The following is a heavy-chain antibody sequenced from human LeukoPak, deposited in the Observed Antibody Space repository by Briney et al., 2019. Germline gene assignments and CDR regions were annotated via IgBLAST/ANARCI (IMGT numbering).Heavy chain of an antibody. CDR3: AKVVEENFWSGYQYYFDY. CDR1: GFTFSNSG. CDR2: ISYDGSNK. D-gene: IGHD3-3*01. Sequence: EGSLRLSCAASGFTFSNSGMHWVRQAPGKGLEWVAVISYDGSNKYYADSVKGRFTISRDNSKNTLYLQMNSLRAEDTAVYYCAKVVEENFWSGYQYYFDYWGQGTLVTVSS. J-gene: IGHJ4*02. V-gene: IGHV3-30*18.